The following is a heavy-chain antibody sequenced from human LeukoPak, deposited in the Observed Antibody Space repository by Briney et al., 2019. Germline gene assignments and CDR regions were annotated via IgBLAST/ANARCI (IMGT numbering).Heavy chain of an antibody. Sequence: GGCLRLSCAASGFTVSSDWISWVRQAPGKGLGWVANIKQDVSEKYYVDSVKGRFTISRDNAKNSLYLQMNSLRAEDTAVYYCARGRLITGTSDPIGTGAFDTWGQGTMVTVSS. J-gene: IGHJ3*02. CDR3: ARGRLITGTSDPIGTGAFDT. CDR1: GFTVSSDW. CDR2: IKQDVSEK. D-gene: IGHD1-7*01. V-gene: IGHV3-7*01.